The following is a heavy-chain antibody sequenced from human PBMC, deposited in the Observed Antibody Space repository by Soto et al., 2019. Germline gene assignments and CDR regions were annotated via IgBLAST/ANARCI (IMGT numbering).Heavy chain of an antibody. V-gene: IGHV1-46*01. CDR3: ARTPLSYSSGAFDI. CDR1: GYTFTSYY. D-gene: IGHD3-22*01. Sequence: ASVKVSCKASGYTFTSYYMHWVRQAPGQGVERMEIINPTGGSTSYAQKFQGRVTMTRDTSTSTVYMELSSLRSEDTAVYYCARTPLSYSSGAFDIWGQGTMVTVSS. CDR2: INPTGGST. J-gene: IGHJ3*02.